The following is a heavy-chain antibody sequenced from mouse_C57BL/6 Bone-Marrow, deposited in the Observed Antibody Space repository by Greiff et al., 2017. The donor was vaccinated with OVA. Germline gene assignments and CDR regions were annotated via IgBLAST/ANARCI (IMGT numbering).Heavy chain of an antibody. J-gene: IGHJ4*01. Sequence: VQLQQSGAELVRPGASVTLSCKASGYTFTDYEMHWVKQTPVHGLEWIGTIDPETGGTAYNQKFKGKAILTADKPSSTAYMELRSLTSEDSAVYYCTRGYSNYDAMDYWGQGTSVTVSS. CDR2: IDPETGGT. D-gene: IGHD2-5*01. V-gene: IGHV1-15*01. CDR3: TRGYSNYDAMDY. CDR1: GYTFTDYE.